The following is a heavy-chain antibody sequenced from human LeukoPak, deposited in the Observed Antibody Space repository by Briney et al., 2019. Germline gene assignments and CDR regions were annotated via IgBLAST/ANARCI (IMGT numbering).Heavy chain of an antibody. CDR2: MNPNSGNT. Sequence: ASVKVSCKASGYTFTSYDINWVRQATGQGLEWMGWMNPNSGNTGYAQKFQGRVTMTRNTSISTAYMELSSLRSEDTAVYYCARESDYYDSSASGAFDIWGQGTMVTVSS. D-gene: IGHD3-22*01. CDR3: ARESDYYDSSASGAFDI. V-gene: IGHV1-8*01. J-gene: IGHJ3*02. CDR1: GYTFTSYD.